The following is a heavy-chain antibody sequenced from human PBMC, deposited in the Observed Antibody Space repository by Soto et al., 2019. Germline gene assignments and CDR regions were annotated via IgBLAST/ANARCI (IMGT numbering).Heavy chain of an antibody. D-gene: IGHD5-18*01. J-gene: IGHJ4*02. Sequence: PGGSLGLSCAASGFPFNSYAMSWVRQAPGKGLEYVSAISGNGGSTYYADSVKGRFTISRDNSKNTLYLQMSSLRAEDTAVYYCVKGFVDTAMVSSFYFDYWGQGTLVTVSS. CDR2: ISGNGGST. CDR1: GFPFNSYA. CDR3: VKGFVDTAMVSSFYFDY. V-gene: IGHV3-64D*08.